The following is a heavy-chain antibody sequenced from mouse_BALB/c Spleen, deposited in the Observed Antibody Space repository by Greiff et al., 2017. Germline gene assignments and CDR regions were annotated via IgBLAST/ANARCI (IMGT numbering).Heavy chain of an antibody. Sequence: QVQLKESGPGLVAPSQSLSITCTVSGFSLTSYGVHWVRQPPGKGLEWLGVIWAGGSTNYNSALMSRLSISKDNSKSQVFLKMNSLQTDDTAMYYCASPRITTALAYWGQGTLVTVSA. CDR2: IWAGGST. J-gene: IGHJ3*01. D-gene: IGHD1-2*01. CDR1: GFSLTSYG. CDR3: ASPRITTALAY. V-gene: IGHV2-9*02.